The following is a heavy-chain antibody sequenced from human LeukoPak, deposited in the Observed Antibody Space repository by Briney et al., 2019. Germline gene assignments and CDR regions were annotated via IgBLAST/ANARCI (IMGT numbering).Heavy chain of an antibody. CDR2: MYSGGTT. Sequence: GGSLRLSCAASGFSVSTNFMNWVRQAPGRGLEWVSVMYSGGTTSYADSVKGRFTISRDNSRNTVSLQMNSLRIDDTAVYYCAREGYSSGSRTGIDYWGQGTLVTVSS. CDR3: AREGYSSGSRTGIDY. J-gene: IGHJ4*02. V-gene: IGHV3-53*05. D-gene: IGHD5-18*01. CDR1: GFSVSTNF.